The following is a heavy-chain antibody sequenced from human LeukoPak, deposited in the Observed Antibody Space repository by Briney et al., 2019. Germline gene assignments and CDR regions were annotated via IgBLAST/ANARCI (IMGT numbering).Heavy chain of an antibody. CDR1: SGSISSSSYY. V-gene: IGHV4-39*01. CDR2: IYYSGST. CDR3: ARRSIFGVVIGYYFDY. D-gene: IGHD3-3*01. J-gene: IGHJ4*02. Sequence: PSETLSLTCTVSSGSISSSSYYWGWIRQPPGKGLEWIGSIYYSGSTYYNPSLKSRVTISVDTSKNQFSLKLSSVTAADTAVYYCARRSIFGVVIGYYFDYWGQGTLVTVSS.